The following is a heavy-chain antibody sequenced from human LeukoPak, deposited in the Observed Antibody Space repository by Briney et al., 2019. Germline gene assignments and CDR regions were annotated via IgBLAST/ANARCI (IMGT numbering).Heavy chain of an antibody. CDR2: IIPILGIA. V-gene: IGHV1-69*04. CDR1: GGTFSSYA. D-gene: IGHD6-13*01. CDR3: AVRGIAAAGANDAFDI. J-gene: IGHJ3*02. Sequence: SVKVSCKASGGTFSSYAISWVRQAPGQGLEWMGRIIPILGIANYAQKFQGRVTITADKSTSTAYMELSSLRSEDTAVYYCAVRGIAAAGANDAFDIWGQGTMVTVSS.